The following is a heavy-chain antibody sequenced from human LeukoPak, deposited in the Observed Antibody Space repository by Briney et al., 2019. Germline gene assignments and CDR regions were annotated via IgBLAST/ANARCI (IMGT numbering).Heavy chain of an antibody. CDR2: IKQDGSKT. Sequence: PGGSLRLSCAASGFTFSSTWMSWVRQAPGKGLEWVANIKQDGSKTYYADSVKGRFTISRDNAKNSLYLQMNSLRAEDTALYYCAKDMRIVGAKGAFDIWGQGTMVTVSS. V-gene: IGHV3-7*03. CDR1: GFTFSSTW. CDR3: AKDMRIVGAKGAFDI. J-gene: IGHJ3*02. D-gene: IGHD1-26*01.